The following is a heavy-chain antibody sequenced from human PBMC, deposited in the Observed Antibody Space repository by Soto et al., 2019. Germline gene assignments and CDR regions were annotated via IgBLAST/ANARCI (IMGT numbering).Heavy chain of an antibody. V-gene: IGHV3-30-3*01. J-gene: IGHJ4*02. CDR1: GFTFSSYA. CDR2: ISYDGSNK. CDR3: ARDSIDHPPPLAVAAGTFDY. Sequence: PVGSLRLSCAASGFTFSSYAMHWVRQAPGKGLEWVAVISYDGSNKYYADSVKGRFTISRDNSKNTLYLQMNSLRAEDTAVYYCARDSIDHPPPLAVAAGTFDYWGQGTLVTVSS. D-gene: IGHD6-19*01.